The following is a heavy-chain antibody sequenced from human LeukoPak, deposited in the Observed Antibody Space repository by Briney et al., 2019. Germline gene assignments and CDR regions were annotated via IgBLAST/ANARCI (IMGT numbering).Heavy chain of an antibody. V-gene: IGHV3-33*01. D-gene: IGHD3-22*01. J-gene: IGHJ4*02. CDR2: IWYDGSNK. CDR3: ARDSLSLNYYDSSGYFEGPTDY. Sequence: GGSLRLSCAASGFTFSSYGMHWVRQAPGKGLEWVAVIWYDGSNKYYADSVKGRFTISRDNSKTTLYLQMNSLRAEDTAVYYCARDSLSLNYYDSSGYFEGPTDYWGQGTLVTVSS. CDR1: GFTFSSYG.